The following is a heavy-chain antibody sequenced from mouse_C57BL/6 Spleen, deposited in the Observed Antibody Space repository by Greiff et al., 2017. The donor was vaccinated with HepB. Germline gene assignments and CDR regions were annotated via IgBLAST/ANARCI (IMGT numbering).Heavy chain of an antibody. CDR1: GYTFTSYW. V-gene: IGHV1-72*01. Sequence: QVQLQQSGAELVKPGASVKLSCKASGYTFTSYWMHWVKQRPGRGLEWIGRIDPNSGGTKYNEKFKSKATLTVDKPSSTAYMQLSSLTSEDAAVYYCARDYGSSYDWYFDVWGTGTTVTVSS. D-gene: IGHD1-1*01. J-gene: IGHJ1*03. CDR3: ARDYGSSYDWYFDV. CDR2: IDPNSGGT.